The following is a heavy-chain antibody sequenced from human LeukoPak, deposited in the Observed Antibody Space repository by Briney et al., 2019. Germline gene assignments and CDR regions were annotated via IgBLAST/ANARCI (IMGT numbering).Heavy chain of an antibody. Sequence: PSETLSLTCAVYGGFFSGYYWSWIRQPPGKGLEWIGEINHSGSTNYNPSLKSRVTISVDTSKNQFSLKLSSVTAADTAVYYCARGREVQWLAPNFDYWGQGTLVTVSS. D-gene: IGHD6-19*01. CDR2: INHSGST. CDR3: ARGREVQWLAPNFDY. CDR1: GGFFSGYY. V-gene: IGHV4-34*01. J-gene: IGHJ4*02.